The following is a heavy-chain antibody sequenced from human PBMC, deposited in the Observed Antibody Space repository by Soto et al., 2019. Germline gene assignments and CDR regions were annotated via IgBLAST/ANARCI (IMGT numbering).Heavy chain of an antibody. CDR3: ARDFGVVGTVDAFDI. V-gene: IGHV6-1*01. D-gene: IGHD2-21*02. CDR2: TYYRSKWYN. Sequence: PSQTLSLTCALSGDSVSSNGAAWNWIRQSPSRGLEWLGRTYYRSKWYNEYAVSVKSRITINPDPSQNQFSLQLNSVTPQDTAVYYCARDFGVVGTVDAFDIWDQGTMVTV. J-gene: IGHJ3*02. CDR1: GDSVSSNGAA.